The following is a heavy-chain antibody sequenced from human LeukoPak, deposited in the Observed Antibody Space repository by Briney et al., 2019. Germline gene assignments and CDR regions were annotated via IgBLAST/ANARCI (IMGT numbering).Heavy chain of an antibody. D-gene: IGHD3-22*01. V-gene: IGHV3-48*01. CDR1: GFTFSSYS. CDR3: ARDYYDPYNWFDP. Sequence: GGSLRLSCAASGFTFSSYSMNWVRQAPGKGLEWVSYISSSSSTIYYADSVEGRFTISRDNAKNSLYLQMNSLRAEDTAVYYCARDYYDPYNWFDPWGQGTLVTVSS. J-gene: IGHJ5*02. CDR2: ISSSSSTI.